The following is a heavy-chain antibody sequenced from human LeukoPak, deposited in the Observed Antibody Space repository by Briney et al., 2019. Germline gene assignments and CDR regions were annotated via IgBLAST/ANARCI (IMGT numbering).Heavy chain of an antibody. Sequence: GGSLRLSCAASGFNFSDYYMSWIRQAPGKALEWVSHISNRDNTIHYADSVKGRFTISRDNAKNTLYLQMNSLRAEDTAVYYCARGLSGYSSSLGYWGQGTLVTVSS. CDR1: GFNFSDYY. D-gene: IGHD6-6*01. J-gene: IGHJ4*02. CDR3: ARGLSGYSSSLGY. CDR2: ISNRDNTI. V-gene: IGHV3-11*04.